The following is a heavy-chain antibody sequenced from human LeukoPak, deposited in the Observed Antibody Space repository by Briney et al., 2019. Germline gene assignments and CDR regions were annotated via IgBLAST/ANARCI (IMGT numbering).Heavy chain of an antibody. J-gene: IGHJ4*02. D-gene: IGHD2-15*01. CDR1: GYTFATYS. Sequence: ASVKVSCKASGYTFATYSISWMRQAPGHGLEWMGWISAYNGNTNYAQKFQDRVTMPTDTSTSTAYMELRSLRSDDTAVYYCARVRDKDYGDFWGQGTLVTVSS. V-gene: IGHV1-18*01. CDR3: ARVRDKDYGDF. CDR2: ISAYNGNT.